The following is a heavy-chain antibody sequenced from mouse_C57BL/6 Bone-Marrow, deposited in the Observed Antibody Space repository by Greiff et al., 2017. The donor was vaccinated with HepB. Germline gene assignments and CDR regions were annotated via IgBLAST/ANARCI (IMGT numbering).Heavy chain of an antibody. D-gene: IGHD2-2*01. CDR1: GFTFSNYW. CDR3: HDGYDGGFDD. J-gene: IGHJ2*01. V-gene: IGHV6-3*01. CDR2: IRLKSDNYAS. Sequence: EVKLQESGGGLVQPGGSMKLSCVASGFTFSNYWMNWVRQSPEKGLEWVAQIRLKSDNYASHYEESVKGRFTISRDDSKSSVYLQMNNLRAEDTGIYYYHDGYDGGFDDWGQGTTLTVSS.